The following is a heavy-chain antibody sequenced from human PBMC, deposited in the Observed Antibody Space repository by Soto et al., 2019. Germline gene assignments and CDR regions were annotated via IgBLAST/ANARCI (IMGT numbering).Heavy chain of an antibody. J-gene: IGHJ3*02. D-gene: IGHD6-19*01. CDR3: TKGTWLDI. CDR2: ISVSDPGT. V-gene: IGHV3-23*01. CDR1: GFTFGSHD. Sequence: EVPLLESGGGLEQPGGSLRLSCAASGFTFGSHDMSWVRQAPGKALEWVSSISVSDPGTYYADSVKGRFTTSRDISKNTLFLQMDSLRAEDTALYYCTKGTWLDIWGQGTMVTVSS.